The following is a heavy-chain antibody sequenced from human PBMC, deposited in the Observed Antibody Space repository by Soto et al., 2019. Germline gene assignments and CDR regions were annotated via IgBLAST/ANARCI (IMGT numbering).Heavy chain of an antibody. CDR2: INNWHNSNNWHNSV. J-gene: IGHJ4*02. V-gene: IGHV3-48*02. CDR3: ARDWKEVAADY. Sequence: EVQLVESGGGLVQPGGSLRLSCAASGFTFSDYSMNWVRQAPGKGLEWISYINNWHNSNNWHNSVDYADSVRGRFTISRDNAKNTLYLQMNSLRDEDTAVYYCARDWKEVAADYWGQGTLATVSS. CDR1: GFTFSDYS. D-gene: IGHD2-15*01.